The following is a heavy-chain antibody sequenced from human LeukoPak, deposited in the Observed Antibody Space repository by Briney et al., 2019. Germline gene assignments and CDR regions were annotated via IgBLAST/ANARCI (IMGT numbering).Heavy chain of an antibody. CDR3: ARDPATVTSYFDY. V-gene: IGHV3-23*01. CDR1: GFTFSSYA. Sequence: GGSLRLSCAASGFTFSSYAMSWVRQAPGKGLEWVSAISGSGGSTYCADSVKGRFTISRDNSKNTLYLQMNSLRAEDTAVYYCARDPATVTSYFDYWGQGTLVTVSS. D-gene: IGHD4-17*01. CDR2: ISGSGGST. J-gene: IGHJ4*02.